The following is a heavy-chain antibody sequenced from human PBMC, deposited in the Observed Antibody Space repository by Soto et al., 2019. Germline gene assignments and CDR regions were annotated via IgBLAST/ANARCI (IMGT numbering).Heavy chain of an antibody. CDR3: ARDLDTVMYYDYVWGSGHAFDI. V-gene: IGHV1-2*04. J-gene: IGHJ3*02. D-gene: IGHD3-16*01. CDR2: INPNSGGT. CDR1: GYTFTGYY. Sequence: ASVKVSCKASGYTFTGYYMHWVRQAPGQGLEWMGWINPNSGGTNYAQKFQGWVTMTRDTSISTAYMELSRLRSDDTAVYYCARDLDTVMYYDYVWGSGHAFDIWGQGTMVTVSS.